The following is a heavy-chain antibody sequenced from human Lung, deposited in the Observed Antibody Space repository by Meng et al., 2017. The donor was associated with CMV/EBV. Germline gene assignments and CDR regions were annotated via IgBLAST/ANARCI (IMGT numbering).Heavy chain of an antibody. Sequence: SETLSLXCTVSGGSISSGDYYWSWIRQPPGKGLEWIGYIYYSGSTYYNPSLKSRVTISVDTSKNQFSLKLSSVTAADTAVYYCARGNWNDAFVLDDWGQGXLVTVSS. J-gene: IGHJ4*02. CDR3: ARGNWNDAFVLDD. V-gene: IGHV4-30-4*08. CDR2: IYYSGST. CDR1: GGSISSGDYY. D-gene: IGHD1-1*01.